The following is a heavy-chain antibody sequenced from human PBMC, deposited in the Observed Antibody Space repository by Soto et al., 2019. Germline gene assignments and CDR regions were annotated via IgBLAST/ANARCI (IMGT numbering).Heavy chain of an antibody. J-gene: IGHJ4*02. CDR3: ARREIQGPIDY. CDR1: GYSISSSNW. D-gene: IGHD1-26*01. V-gene: IGHV4-28*01. Sequence: QVQLQESGPGLVKPSDTLSLTCAVSGYSISSSNWWGWIRQPPGKGLEWIGYIYYSGTTYYNPSLKXRLTXSXSTSKNQFSLKLTSVTAVDTAVYYCARREIQGPIDYWGQGTLVTVSS. CDR2: IYYSGTT.